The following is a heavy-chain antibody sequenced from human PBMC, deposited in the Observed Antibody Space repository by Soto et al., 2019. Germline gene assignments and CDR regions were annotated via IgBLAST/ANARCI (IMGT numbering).Heavy chain of an antibody. J-gene: IGHJ4*02. V-gene: IGHV4-39*01. CDR3: ARHTPAISISDH. D-gene: IGHD2-15*01. CDR2: IYYSGST. CDR1: GCSISSSSYY. Sequence: SETLSLTCTVSGCSISSSSYYWGWIRQPPGKGLEWIGSIYYSGSTYYNPSLKSRVTISVDTSKSQFSLKLSSVTAADTAVYYCARHTPAISISDHWGQGTLVTVSS.